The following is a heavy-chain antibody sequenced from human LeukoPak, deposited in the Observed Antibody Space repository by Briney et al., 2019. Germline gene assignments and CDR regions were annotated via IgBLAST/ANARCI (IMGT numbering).Heavy chain of an antibody. D-gene: IGHD3-22*01. CDR1: GGSINSGSDS. CDR2: IHISGST. CDR3: ARADRSGYFGNVVAFDI. V-gene: IGHV4-61*02. J-gene: IGHJ3*02. Sequence: SQTLSLTCTVSGGSINSGSDSWTWIRQPAGKGLEWIGRIHISGSTDYTPSLKSRVTISVDTSKNQFSLKLSSVTAADTAVYYCARADRSGYFGNVVAFDIWGQGTMVTVSS.